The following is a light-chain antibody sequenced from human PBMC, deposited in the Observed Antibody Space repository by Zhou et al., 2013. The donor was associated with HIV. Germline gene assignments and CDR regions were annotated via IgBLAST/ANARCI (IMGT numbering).Light chain of an antibody. V-gene: IGKV3-15*01. CDR2: GSS. J-gene: IGKJ1*01. Sequence: EVLVTQSPATLSVSPGERATLSCRTSQNIGNNLAWYQQKRGQPPRLLIYGSSIRATGIPDRFSASGSGTDFTLTISSLQSEDFAVYYCQQYGHWLGTFGQGSKVEVK. CDR3: QQYGHWLGT. CDR1: QNIGNN.